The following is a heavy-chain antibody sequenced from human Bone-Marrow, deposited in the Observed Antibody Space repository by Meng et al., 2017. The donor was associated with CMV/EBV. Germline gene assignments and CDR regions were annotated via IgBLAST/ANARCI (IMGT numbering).Heavy chain of an antibody. Sequence: GESLKISCAASGFTFSSYAMSWVRQAPGKGLEWVSVIYSGGSTYYADSVKGRFTISRDNSKNTLYLQMNSLRAEDTAVYYCAIYYDSSGLKVDAFDIWGQGTLVTVSS. J-gene: IGHJ4*02. CDR2: IYSGGST. CDR1: GFTFSSYA. CDR3: AIYYDSSGLKVDAFDI. D-gene: IGHD3-22*01. V-gene: IGHV3-53*01.